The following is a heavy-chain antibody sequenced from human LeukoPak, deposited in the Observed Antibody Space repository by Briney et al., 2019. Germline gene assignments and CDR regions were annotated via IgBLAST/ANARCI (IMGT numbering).Heavy chain of an antibody. CDR1: GFTFSSYW. D-gene: IGHD3-22*01. CDR3: ARDAIKYYYDSSGFDQYMDV. V-gene: IGHV3-74*01. Sequence: GGSLRLSCAASGFTFSSYWMHWVRQAPGKGLVWVSRINSDGSSTSYADSVKGRFTIYRDNAKNTLYLQMNSLRAEDTAVYYCARDAIKYYYDSSGFDQYMDVWGKGTTVTVSS. CDR2: INSDGSST. J-gene: IGHJ6*03.